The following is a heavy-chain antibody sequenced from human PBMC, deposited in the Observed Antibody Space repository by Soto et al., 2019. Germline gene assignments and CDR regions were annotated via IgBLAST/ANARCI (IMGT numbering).Heavy chain of an antibody. CDR3: ARGHQLLSRVFWFDP. D-gene: IGHD2-2*01. J-gene: IGHJ5*02. CDR1: GGSFSGYY. Sequence: PSETLSLTFAVYGGSFSGYYWSWIRQPPGKGLERIGEINHSGSTNYNPTLKSRGTITVHTSKNQFSRKLSSVTAADTAVYYCARGHQLLSRVFWFDPWGQGILVTVSS. CDR2: INHSGST. V-gene: IGHV4-34*01.